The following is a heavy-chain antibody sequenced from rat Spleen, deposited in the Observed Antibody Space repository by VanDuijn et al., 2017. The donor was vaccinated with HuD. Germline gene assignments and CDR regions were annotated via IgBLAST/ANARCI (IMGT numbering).Heavy chain of an antibody. V-gene: IGHV5-7*01. Sequence: EVQLVESGGGLVQPGRSLKLSCAASGFTFSNYYMAWVRQAPTKGLEWVATISYDGSSTYYRDSVKGRFTIARDNAKSTLYLQMDSLRSEDTATYYCARPGLPGYNPYYFDYWGQGVMVTVSS. CDR3: ARPGLPGYNPYYFDY. CDR1: GFTFSNYY. J-gene: IGHJ2*01. CDR2: ISYDGSST. D-gene: IGHD1-4*01.